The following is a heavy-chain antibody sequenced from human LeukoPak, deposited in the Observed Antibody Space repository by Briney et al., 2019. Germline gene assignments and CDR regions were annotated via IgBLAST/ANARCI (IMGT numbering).Heavy chain of an antibody. J-gene: IGHJ4*02. CDR2: ITYRGSG. Sequence: SETLSLTCAVYNGFDSYYMAIVRQPPGKGLEWAGEITYRGSGNYNPSLKGRATISINVSQRQFSLSLRSVTAADTATYYCGVYGGDWRFDFWGQGTPITVSS. CDR3: GVYGGDWRFDF. CDR1: NGFDSYY. D-gene: IGHD2-21*02. V-gene: IGHV4-34*01.